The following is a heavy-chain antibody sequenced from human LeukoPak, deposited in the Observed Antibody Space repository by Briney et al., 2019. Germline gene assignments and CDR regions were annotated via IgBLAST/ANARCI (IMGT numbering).Heavy chain of an antibody. J-gene: IGHJ4*02. Sequence: GGSLRLSCAASGFTFSSYEMNWVRQAPGKGLEWVSYIGTSGADIYYADSVRGRFTIFRDNAKRSLYLQMNSLRAEDTAVYYCASKFDYWGQGTLVTVSS. CDR3: ASKFDY. CDR2: IGTSGADI. V-gene: IGHV3-48*03. CDR1: GFTFSSYE.